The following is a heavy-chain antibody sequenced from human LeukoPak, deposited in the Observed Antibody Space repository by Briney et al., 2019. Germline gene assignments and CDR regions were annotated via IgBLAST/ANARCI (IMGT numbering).Heavy chain of an antibody. CDR2: IYPGDSDT. Sequence: GESLKVSCKGSGYSFTSYWIGWVRQMPGKGLEWMGIIYPGDSDTRYSPSFQGQVTISADKSISTAYLQWSSLKASDTAMYYCARPHAKFTDALDYWGQGTLVTVSS. V-gene: IGHV5-51*01. J-gene: IGHJ4*02. CDR1: GYSFTSYW. CDR3: ARPHAKFTDALDY.